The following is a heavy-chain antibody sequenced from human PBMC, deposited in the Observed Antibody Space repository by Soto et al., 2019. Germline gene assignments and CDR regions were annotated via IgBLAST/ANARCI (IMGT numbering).Heavy chain of an antibody. V-gene: IGHV4-30-2*01. CDR2: IYPTGTT. CDR3: ARGDSTDCYKGVCSFFYNHDMDV. J-gene: IGHJ6*02. D-gene: IGHD2-8*01. CDR1: GGSMSSGGYS. Sequence: ILPVTCTVSGGSMSSGGYSWSWIRQPPGKGLEWIGYIYPTGTTYYNPSLKNRVTISIDTSQNQFSLQLTSMTAADTAIYYCARGDSTDCYKGVCSFFYNHDMDVWGQGTTVTVSS.